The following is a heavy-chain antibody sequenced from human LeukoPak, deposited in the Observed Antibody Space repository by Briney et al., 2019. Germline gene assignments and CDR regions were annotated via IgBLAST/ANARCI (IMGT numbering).Heavy chain of an antibody. CDR1: GFTFSNYD. J-gene: IGHJ5*01. CDR2: ISSSSAYI. Sequence: GGSLRLSCAASGFTFSNYDMNWVRQAPGKGLEWVSSISSSSAYIYYADSVEGRFTISRDNAQNSLYLQMNSLRAEDTAMYYCARGWKYYDSWGQGTLLTVSS. V-gene: IGHV3-21*01. CDR3: ARGWKYYDS. D-gene: IGHD2/OR15-2a*01.